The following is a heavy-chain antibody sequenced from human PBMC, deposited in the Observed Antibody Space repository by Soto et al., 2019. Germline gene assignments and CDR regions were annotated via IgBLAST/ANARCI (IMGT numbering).Heavy chain of an antibody. J-gene: IGHJ6*02. D-gene: IGHD1-1*01. Sequence: SGPTLVNPTQTLTLTCTFSGFSLITILICVSWIRQPPGKALEWLALIDWDDDKYYSTSLKTRLTISKDTSKNQVVLTMTNMDPVDTATYYCARTGYYYYYGMDVWGQGTTVTVSS. CDR2: IDWDDDK. V-gene: IGHV2-70*01. CDR3: ARTGYYYYYGMDV. CDR1: GFSLITILIC.